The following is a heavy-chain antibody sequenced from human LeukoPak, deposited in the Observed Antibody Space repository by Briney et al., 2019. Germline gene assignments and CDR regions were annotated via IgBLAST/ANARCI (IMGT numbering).Heavy chain of an antibody. D-gene: IGHD4-17*01. CDR1: GYTFTSYG. CDR3: ARDYGDYGRWFDP. Sequence: ASVNVSCKASGYTFTSYGISWVRQAPGQGRDWMGWISAYNGKTNYAQKLQGRVTETTDTSTSTTYMELRSLRSDDTAVYYCARDYGDYGRWFDPWGQGTLVTVSS. CDR2: ISAYNGKT. V-gene: IGHV1-18*01. J-gene: IGHJ5*02.